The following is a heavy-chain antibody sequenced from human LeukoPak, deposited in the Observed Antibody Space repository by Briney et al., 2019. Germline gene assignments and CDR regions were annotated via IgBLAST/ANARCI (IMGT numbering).Heavy chain of an antibody. V-gene: IGHV4-34*01. CDR2: INHSGST. CDR1: GGSFSGYY. CDR3: ARGRYRLGYCSGGSCYPDYYYGMDV. D-gene: IGHD2-15*01. J-gene: IGHJ6*02. Sequence: SETLSLTCAVYGGSFSGYYWSWIRQPPGKGLEWIGEINHSGSTNYNPSLKSRVTISVDTSKNQFSLKPSSVTAADTAVYYCARGRYRLGYCSGGSCYPDYYYGMDVWGQGTTVTVSS.